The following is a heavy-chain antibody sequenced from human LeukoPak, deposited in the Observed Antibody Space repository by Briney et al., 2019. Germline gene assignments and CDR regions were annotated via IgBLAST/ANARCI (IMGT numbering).Heavy chain of an antibody. V-gene: IGHV3-74*01. J-gene: IGHJ4*02. Sequence: GGSLSLSCAASGFAFSSYWMHWVRQAPGKGLVWVSRMDTDGSSTGYADSVKGRVTISRDNAKHTLYLQMNSLRADDTAVYHCARGTLPDYWGQGTLVSVS. CDR2: MDTDGSST. CDR1: GFAFSSYW. D-gene: IGHD2-2*01. CDR3: ARGTLPDY.